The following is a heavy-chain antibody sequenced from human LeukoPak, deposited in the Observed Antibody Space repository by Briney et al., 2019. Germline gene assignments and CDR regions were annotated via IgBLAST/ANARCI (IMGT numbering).Heavy chain of an antibody. D-gene: IGHD2-21*02. CDR3: ARAYCVGDCTVLHIYFDN. CDR1: GHFISSGYY. CDR2: IYHNGDT. J-gene: IGHJ4*02. V-gene: IGHV4-38-2*02. Sequence: PSETLSLTCTVSGHFISSGYYWGWIRQPPGKGLEWIGNIYHNGDTYYNPSLKSRVTIFVDTSKDQFSLKLSSVTAADTAVYYCARAYCVGDCTVLHIYFDNWGQGTLVTVSS.